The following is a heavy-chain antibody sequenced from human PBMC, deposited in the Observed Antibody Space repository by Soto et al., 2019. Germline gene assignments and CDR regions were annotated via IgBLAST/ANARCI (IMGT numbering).Heavy chain of an antibody. V-gene: IGHV4-4*02. D-gene: IGHD2-21*02. J-gene: IGHJ3*01. Sequence: HLQESGPGLVKPSGTLSLTCDVSGGSIISSSWWTWVRKSPGEGLEWIGEIYHAGSPNYNPSFQSRVTILADKSKNHFSLRLTSVTAADTAIYYCARGLSFRGDFDVWGQGTTVTVSS. CDR2: IYHAGSP. CDR1: GGSIISSSW. CDR3: ARGLSFRGDFDV.